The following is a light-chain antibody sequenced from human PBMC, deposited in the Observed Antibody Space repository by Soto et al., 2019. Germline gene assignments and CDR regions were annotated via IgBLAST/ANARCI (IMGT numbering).Light chain of an antibody. CDR1: SSDVGAYNY. CDR3: SSYTRNTTYV. J-gene: IGLJ1*01. V-gene: IGLV2-14*01. Sequence: QSVLTQPASVSGSPGQSITISCTGTSSDVGAYNYVSWYQQSPGKAPKLMIYEVSNRPSGVSNRFSGSKSGNTASLTISGLQPEDEADYYCSSYTRNTTYVFGTGTKVTVL. CDR2: EVS.